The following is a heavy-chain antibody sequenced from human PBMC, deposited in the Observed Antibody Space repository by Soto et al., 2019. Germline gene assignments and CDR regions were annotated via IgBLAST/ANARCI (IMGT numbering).Heavy chain of an antibody. CDR1: GGSISSGGYY. D-gene: IGHD4-17*01. Sequence: SETLSLTCTVSGGSISSGGYYWSWIRQHPGKGLEWIGYIYYSGSTYYNPSLKSRVTISVDTSKNQFSLILTSVTAADTAVYYCARDRYGDYDGMDVWGQGTTVTVSS. CDR2: IYYSGST. CDR3: ARDRYGDYDGMDV. V-gene: IGHV4-31*03. J-gene: IGHJ6*02.